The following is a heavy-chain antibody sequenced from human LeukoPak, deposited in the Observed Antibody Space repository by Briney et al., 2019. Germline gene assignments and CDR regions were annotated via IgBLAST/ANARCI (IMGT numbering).Heavy chain of an antibody. D-gene: IGHD3-10*01. CDR1: GFSFNSYP. Sequence: TGGSLRLSCAASGFSFNSYPMHWVRQAPGKGLEWVSVIYSGGSTYYADSVKGRFTISRDNSKNTLYLQMNSLRAEDTAVYYCARDRFYGSGSYDEDWGQGTLVTVSS. CDR3: ARDRFYGSGSYDED. J-gene: IGHJ4*02. CDR2: IYSGGST. V-gene: IGHV3-53*01.